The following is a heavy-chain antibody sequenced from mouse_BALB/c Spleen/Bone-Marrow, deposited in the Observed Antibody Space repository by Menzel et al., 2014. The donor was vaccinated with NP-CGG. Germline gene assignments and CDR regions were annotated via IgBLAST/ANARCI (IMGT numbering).Heavy chain of an antibody. D-gene: IGHD1-3*01. CDR1: GYAFSSSW. CDR3: AKSGPYDYAMDY. CDR2: IYPGDGDT. V-gene: IGHV1-82*01. Sequence: QVQLKQSGPELVKPGASVKISCKASGYAFSSSWMNWVKQRPGQGLEWIGRIYPGDGDTNYNGKFKGKATLTADKSSSTAYMRLSSLTSVDSAVYFCAKSGPYDYAMDYWGQGTSVTVSS. J-gene: IGHJ4*01.